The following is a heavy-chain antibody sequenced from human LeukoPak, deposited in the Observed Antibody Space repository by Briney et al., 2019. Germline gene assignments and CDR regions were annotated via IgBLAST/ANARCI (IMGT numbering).Heavy chain of an antibody. CDR1: GFHFSSYS. D-gene: IGHD3-10*01. CDR2: ISSSSSYI. J-gene: IGHJ5*02. Sequence: PGGSLTLSCAASGFHFSSYSMHWFRQPPGKGLEWFSSISSSSSYIYYADSVKGRFTITRDNAKNSLYLQMNSLRAEDTAVYYCARGGLRHNWFDPWGQGTLVTVSS. V-gene: IGHV3-21*01. CDR3: ARGGLRHNWFDP.